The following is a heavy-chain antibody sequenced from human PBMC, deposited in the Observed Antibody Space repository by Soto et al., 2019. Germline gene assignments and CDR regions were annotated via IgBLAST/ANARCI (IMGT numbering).Heavy chain of an antibody. Sequence: SETLSLTCSVSGVSINNTNYSWVWIRQPPGRGLEWIGRISHTGSTKYNPSLKSRISISVETSKNQFSLKVTSVTAADTSVYFCARSGSKGSLRDWFDPWGPGTLVTVSS. J-gene: IGHJ5*02. CDR1: GVSINNTNYS. D-gene: IGHD3-10*01. V-gene: IGHV4-39*01. CDR3: ARSGSKGSLRDWFDP. CDR2: ISHTGST.